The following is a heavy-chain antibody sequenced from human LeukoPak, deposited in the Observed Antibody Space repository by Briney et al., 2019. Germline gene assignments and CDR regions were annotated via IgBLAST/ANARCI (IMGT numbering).Heavy chain of an antibody. CDR2: IIPIFGTA. D-gene: IGHD3-10*01. CDR1: GGTFSSYA. V-gene: IGHV1-69*13. CDR3: ARVNAYYYGSGSYRWFDP. Sequence: ASVKVSCKASGGTFSSYAISWWRQAPGQGLEWMGGIIPIFGTANYAQKFQGRVTITADESTSTAYMELSSLRSEDTAVYYCARVNAYYYGSGSYRWFDPWGQGTLVTVSS. J-gene: IGHJ5*02.